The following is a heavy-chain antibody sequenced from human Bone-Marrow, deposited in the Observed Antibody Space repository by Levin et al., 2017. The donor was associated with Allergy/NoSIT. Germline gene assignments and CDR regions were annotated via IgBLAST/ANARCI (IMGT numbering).Heavy chain of an antibody. CDR2: IYYSGST. Sequence: GSLRLSCNVSGDSLRGSYWSWLRQPPGGGLEWIGYIYYSGSTNYNPSLKTRISISIDASKNQFFLNLRSVTAADTAVYYCAREKGTPDWYLDLWGRGTLITVSS. CDR1: GDSLRGSY. D-gene: IGHD1-7*01. J-gene: IGHJ2*01. CDR3: AREKGTPDWYLDL. V-gene: IGHV4-59*01.